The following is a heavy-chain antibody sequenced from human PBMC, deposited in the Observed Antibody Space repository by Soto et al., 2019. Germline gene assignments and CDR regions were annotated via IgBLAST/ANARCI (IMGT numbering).Heavy chain of an antibody. V-gene: IGHV3-48*02. CDR1: GFTFSTYS. Sequence: GGSLRLSCAASGFTFSTYSMNWVRQAPGKGLEWVSYIDSRSGTINYADSVKGRFTISRDNAKNSLYLQMNSLGDEDTAVYYCARENKAMAHSDYWGQATSVPVSS. CDR3: ARENKAMAHSDY. CDR2: IDSRSGTI. J-gene: IGHJ4*02. D-gene: IGHD5-18*01.